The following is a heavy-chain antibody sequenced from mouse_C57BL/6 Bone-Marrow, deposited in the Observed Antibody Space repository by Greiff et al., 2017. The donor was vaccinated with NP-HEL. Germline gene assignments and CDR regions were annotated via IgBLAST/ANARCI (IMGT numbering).Heavy chain of an antibody. CDR3: ARGGTWDY. J-gene: IGHJ3*01. D-gene: IGHD3-1*01. Sequence: QVQLKQSGAELVMPGASVKLSCKASGYTFTSYWMHWVKQRPGQGLEWIGEIDPSDSYTNYNQKFKGKSTLTVDKSSSTAYMQLSSLTSEDSAVYYCARGGTWDYWGQGTLVTVSA. V-gene: IGHV1-69*01. CDR2: IDPSDSYT. CDR1: GYTFTSYW.